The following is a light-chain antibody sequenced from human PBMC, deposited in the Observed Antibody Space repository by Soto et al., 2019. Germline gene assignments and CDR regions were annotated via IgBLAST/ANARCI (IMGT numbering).Light chain of an antibody. Sequence: VFTQSPNTPSFSRGERYILSCRATQSVSSNLACYQQKPGQAPRLLIYGASTRATGILDRFSGSGSGTEFSLTISSLQSEEFAAYYCHQYNNWPPVTFGQGTRVEIK. CDR3: HQYNNWPPVT. CDR1: QSVSSN. V-gene: IGKV3-15*01. J-gene: IGKJ5*01. CDR2: GAS.